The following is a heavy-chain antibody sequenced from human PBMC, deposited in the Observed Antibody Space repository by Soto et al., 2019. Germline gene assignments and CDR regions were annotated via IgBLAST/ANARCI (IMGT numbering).Heavy chain of an antibody. CDR1: GGAFSSYA. J-gene: IGHJ6*02. V-gene: IGHV1-69*06. D-gene: IGHD2-8*01. CDR2: IIPIFGTA. Sequence: SVKVSCKASGGAFSSYAISWVRQAPGQGLEWMGGIIPIFGTANYAQKFQGRVTITADKSTSTAYMELSSLRSEDTAVYYCARSGYCTNGVCYPTYYYYGMDVWGQGTTVTVYS. CDR3: ARSGYCTNGVCYPTYYYYGMDV.